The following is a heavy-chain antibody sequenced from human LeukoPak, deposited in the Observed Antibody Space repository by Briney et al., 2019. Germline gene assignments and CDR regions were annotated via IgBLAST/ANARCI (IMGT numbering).Heavy chain of an antibody. V-gene: IGHV3-23*01. CDR3: AKRQYYYDSSGYIDY. Sequence: PGGSLRPSCAASGFTFSSYAMSWVRQAPGKGLEWVSAISGSGGSTYYADSVKGRFTISRDNSKNTLYLQMNSLRAEDTAVYYCAKRQYYYDSSGYIDYWGQGTLVTVSS. D-gene: IGHD3-22*01. J-gene: IGHJ4*02. CDR1: GFTFSSYA. CDR2: ISGSGGST.